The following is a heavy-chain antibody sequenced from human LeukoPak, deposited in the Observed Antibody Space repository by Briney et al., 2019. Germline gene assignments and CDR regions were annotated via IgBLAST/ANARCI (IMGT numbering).Heavy chain of an antibody. CDR2: INPSGGST. CDR1: GYTFTSYY. V-gene: IGHV1-46*01. Sequence: ASVKVSCKASGYTFTSYYMHWVRQAPGQGLEWMGIINPSGGSTSYAQKFQGRVTMTRDTSTSTVYMELSSLRSEDTAVYYCARIGGSYYRTYYFDYWGQGTLVTVSS. J-gene: IGHJ4*02. D-gene: IGHD1-26*01. CDR3: ARIGGSYYRTYYFDY.